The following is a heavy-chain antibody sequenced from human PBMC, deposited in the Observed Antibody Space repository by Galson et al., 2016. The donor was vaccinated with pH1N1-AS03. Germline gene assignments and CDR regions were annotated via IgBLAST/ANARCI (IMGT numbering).Heavy chain of an antibody. CDR3: ANDFNYDFWSGYSFY. D-gene: IGHD3/OR15-3a*01. J-gene: IGHJ4*02. V-gene: IGHV3-30*18. Sequence: SLRLSCADSGFTISNFGMLWVRQAPGQGLEWVAIMSFDGTNKYYADSAKGRFSISRNNSKNTLFLQMSALRAEDTAVYYCANDFNYDFWSGYSFYWGQGALVTVSS. CDR1: GFTISNFG. CDR2: MSFDGTNK.